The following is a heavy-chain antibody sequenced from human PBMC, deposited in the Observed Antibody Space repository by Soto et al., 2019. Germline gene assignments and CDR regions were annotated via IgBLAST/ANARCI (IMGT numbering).Heavy chain of an antibody. Sequence: GASVKVSCKASGYTFTSYAISWVRQAPGQGLEWMGGIIPIFGTANYAQKFQGRVTITADESTSTAYMELSSLRSEDTAVYYCARVYYDSSGYLPSDVWGQGTTVTVSS. CDR3: ARVYYDSSGYLPSDV. V-gene: IGHV1-69*13. J-gene: IGHJ6*02. CDR1: GYTFTSYA. D-gene: IGHD3-22*01. CDR2: IIPIFGTA.